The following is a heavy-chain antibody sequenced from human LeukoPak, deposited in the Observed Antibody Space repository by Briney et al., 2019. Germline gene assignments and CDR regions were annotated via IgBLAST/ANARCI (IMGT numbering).Heavy chain of an antibody. D-gene: IGHD6-19*01. CDR3: ARTVTGYSSGWYADY. V-gene: IGHV1-8*02. J-gene: IGHJ4*02. Sequence: ASVKVSCKASGYTFTSYDINWVRQATGQGLEWMGWMNPNSGNTGYAQKLQGRVTMTTDTSTSTAYMELRSLRSDDTAVYYCARTVTGYSSGWYADYWGQGTLVTVSS. CDR2: MNPNSGNT. CDR1: GYTFTSYD.